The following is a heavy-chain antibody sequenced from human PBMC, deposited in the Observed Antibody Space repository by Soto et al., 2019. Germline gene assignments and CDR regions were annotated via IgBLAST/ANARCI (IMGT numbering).Heavy chain of an antibody. V-gene: IGHV4-34*01. Sequence: QVQLQQWGAGLLKPSETLSLTCAVYGGSFSGYYWSWIRQPPGKGLEWIGEINHSGSTNYNPSLKSRVTISVDTSKNQFSLKLSSVTAADTAVYYCARGFYYGSGKDWGQGTLVTVSS. CDR2: INHSGST. CDR1: GGSFSGYY. J-gene: IGHJ4*02. D-gene: IGHD3-10*01. CDR3: ARGFYYGSGKD.